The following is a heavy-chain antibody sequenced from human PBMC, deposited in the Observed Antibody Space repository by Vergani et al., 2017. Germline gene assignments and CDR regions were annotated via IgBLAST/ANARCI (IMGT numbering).Heavy chain of an antibody. Sequence: QVQLVQSGAEVKKPGASVKVSCKASGYTFTSYGISWVRQAPGQGLEWMGWISAYNGNTNYAQKLQGRVTMTTDTSTSTAYMELRSLRSDGTAVYYCAGDREIYDFWSGYGGMDVWGQGTTGTVSS. D-gene: IGHD3-3*01. CDR3: AGDREIYDFWSGYGGMDV. CDR2: ISAYNGNT. J-gene: IGHJ6*02. V-gene: IGHV1-18*01. CDR1: GYTFTSYG.